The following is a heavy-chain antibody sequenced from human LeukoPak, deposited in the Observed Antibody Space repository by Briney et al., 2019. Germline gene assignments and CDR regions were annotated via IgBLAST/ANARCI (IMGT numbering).Heavy chain of an antibody. Sequence: GASVKVSCKASGYTFTSYAISWVRQAPGQGLEWMGWISAYNGNTNYAQKLQGRVTMTTDTSTSTAYMELTSLRSDDTAVYYCARGLYYYGSGSHNWFDLWGQGTLITVSS. CDR1: GYTFTSYA. V-gene: IGHV1-18*01. D-gene: IGHD3-10*01. J-gene: IGHJ5*02. CDR3: ARGLYYYGSGSHNWFDL. CDR2: ISAYNGNT.